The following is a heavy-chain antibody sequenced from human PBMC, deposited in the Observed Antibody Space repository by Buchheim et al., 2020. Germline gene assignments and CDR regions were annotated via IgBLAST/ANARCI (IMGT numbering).Heavy chain of an antibody. D-gene: IGHD2-15*01. CDR1: GFTFSNFS. V-gene: IGHV3-21*06. CDR2: ITSSSSYI. J-gene: IGHJ4*02. CDR3: APYCSGGSCNSLDY. Sequence: EVQLVESGGGLVKPGGSLRLSCAASGFTFSNFSMNWVRQAPGKGLEWVSSITSSSSYIFYADSVKGRFTISRDNAKNSLYLQMNSLRAEDTAVYYCAPYCSGGSCNSLDYWGQGTL.